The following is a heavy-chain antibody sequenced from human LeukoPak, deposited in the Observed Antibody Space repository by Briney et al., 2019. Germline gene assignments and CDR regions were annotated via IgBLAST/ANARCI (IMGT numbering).Heavy chain of an antibody. CDR3: ARVAYCGANCYYYFDY. CDR1: GYTFTAYY. Sequence: ASVKVSCKASGYTFTAYYMHWVRQAPGHRLEWMGWINGNTGGTNYAQKFQGRVTLTRDTSITTAYMELSSLRSDDTAVYYCARVAYCGANCYYYFDYWGQGTLVTVSS. CDR2: INGNTGGT. J-gene: IGHJ4*02. V-gene: IGHV1-2*02. D-gene: IGHD2-21*01.